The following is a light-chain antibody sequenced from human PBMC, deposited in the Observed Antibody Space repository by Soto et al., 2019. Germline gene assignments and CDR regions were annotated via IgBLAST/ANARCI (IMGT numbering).Light chain of an antibody. Sequence: DIQMTQSPSSLSASVGDRVTITCRASQGISNYLAWYQQKPGKVPKLLIYASSTLQSGVPSRFSGSGSGTDFSLTISSLKPEDVATYYCQKYNRAPGTFGQGTKVDSK. CDR2: ASS. CDR3: QKYNRAPGT. J-gene: IGKJ1*01. V-gene: IGKV1-27*01. CDR1: QGISNY.